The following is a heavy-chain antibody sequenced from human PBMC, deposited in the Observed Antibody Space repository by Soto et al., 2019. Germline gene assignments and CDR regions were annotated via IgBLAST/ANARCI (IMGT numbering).Heavy chain of an antibody. Sequence: QVQLQQWGAGLLKPSETLSLTCAVYGGSFSGYYWSWIRQPPGKGLEWIGEINHSGSTNYNPSLRTRFTISVDTSKNQFSLKLSSVTAADTAVYYCARGRRGSMVRGVIIYFDPWGQGTLVTVSS. CDR1: GGSFSGYY. D-gene: IGHD3-10*01. CDR3: ARGRRGSMVRGVIIYFDP. V-gene: IGHV4-34*01. J-gene: IGHJ5*02. CDR2: INHSGST.